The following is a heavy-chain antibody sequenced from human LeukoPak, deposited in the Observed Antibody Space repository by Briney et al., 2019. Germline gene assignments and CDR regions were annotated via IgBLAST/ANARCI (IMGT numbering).Heavy chain of an antibody. D-gene: IGHD1-7*01. J-gene: IGHJ4*02. V-gene: IGHV3-30*01. CDR2: ISYDGSNN. CDR3: SGLNLNYAGY. CDR1: GFTFSGYA. Sequence: GRSLRLSCAASGFTFSGYAMHWVRHAPGKGLEWVAVISYDGSNNYYAAPVKGRFTISRANSKNTLYLKMNSLKAEDTGVYYCSGLNLNYAGYWGQGTLVTVSS.